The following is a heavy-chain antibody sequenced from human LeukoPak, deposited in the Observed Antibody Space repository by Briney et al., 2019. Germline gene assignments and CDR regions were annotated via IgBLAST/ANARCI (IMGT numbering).Heavy chain of an antibody. D-gene: IGHD4-23*01. J-gene: IGHJ4*02. V-gene: IGHV3-30*04. CDR2: ISYDGSNK. Sequence: GGSLRLSCAASGFTFSSYAMHWVRQAPGKGLEWVAVISYDGSNKYYADSVKGRFTISRDNSKNTLYLQMNSLRAEDTAVYYCARGARKGDDYGGFFDYWGQGTLVTVSS. CDR1: GFTFSSYA. CDR3: ARGARKGDDYGGFFDY.